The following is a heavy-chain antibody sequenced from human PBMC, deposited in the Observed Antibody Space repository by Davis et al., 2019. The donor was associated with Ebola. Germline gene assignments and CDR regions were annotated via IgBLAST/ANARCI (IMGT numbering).Heavy chain of an antibody. Sequence: SETLSLTCSVSGGSVGSDYWSWIRQSPGKGLEWIGYIYYSGSTNYNPSLKSRVTISVDTSKNQFSLKLSSVTAADTAVYYCARDRYSTVTTFYGLDVWGQGTTVTVSS. J-gene: IGHJ6*02. CDR2: IYYSGST. V-gene: IGHV4-59*02. CDR1: GGSVGSDY. D-gene: IGHD4-17*01. CDR3: ARDRYSTVTTFYGLDV.